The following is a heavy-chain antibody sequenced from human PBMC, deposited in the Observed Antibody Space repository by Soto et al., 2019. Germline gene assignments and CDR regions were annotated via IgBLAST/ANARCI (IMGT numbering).Heavy chain of an antibody. V-gene: IGHV1-69*08. CDR1: GGTFSSYT. J-gene: IGHJ5*02. D-gene: IGHD6-19*01. CDR2: IIPILGIA. CDR3: ARDQGYSSGSRGWFDP. Sequence: QVQLVQSGAEVKKPGSSVKVSCKASGGTFSSYTISWVRQAPGQGLEWMGRIIPILGIANYAQKFHGSVTIAXXKXTXXAHMELSSLRSEDTAVYYCARDQGYSSGSRGWFDPWGQGTLVTVSS.